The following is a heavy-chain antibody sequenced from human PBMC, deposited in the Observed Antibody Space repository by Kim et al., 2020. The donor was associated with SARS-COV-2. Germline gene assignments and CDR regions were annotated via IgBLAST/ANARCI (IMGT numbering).Heavy chain of an antibody. Sequence: GGSLSLSCAASGFTFSNAWMSWVRQAPGKGLEWVGHIKSKTDGGTTDYAAPGKGRFTISRDDSKNTLYLQMNSLKTEDTAVYYCPTVPAAAGPGYYYYY. CDR2: IKSKTDGGTT. CDR1: GFTFSNAW. D-gene: IGHD6-13*01. J-gene: IGHJ6*03. CDR3: PTVPAAAGPGYYYYY. V-gene: IGHV3-15*01.